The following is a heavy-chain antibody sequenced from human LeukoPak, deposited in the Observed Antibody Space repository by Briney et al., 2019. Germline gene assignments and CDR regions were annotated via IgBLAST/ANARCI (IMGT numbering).Heavy chain of an antibody. Sequence: GGSLRLSCAASGLTVSNNYMSWVRQAPGKGLEWVSVIYSGGSTYYADSVKGRFTISRDNSKNTLYLQMNSLRAEDTAVYYCAREEWLLGKNAFDIWGQGTMVTVSS. V-gene: IGHV3-53*01. J-gene: IGHJ3*02. CDR3: AREEWLLGKNAFDI. CDR1: GLTVSNNY. D-gene: IGHD3-3*01. CDR2: IYSGGST.